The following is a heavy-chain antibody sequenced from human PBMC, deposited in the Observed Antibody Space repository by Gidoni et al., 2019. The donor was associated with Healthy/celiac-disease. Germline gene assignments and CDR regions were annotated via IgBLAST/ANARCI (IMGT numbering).Heavy chain of an antibody. V-gene: IGHV3-33*01. Sequence: QVQLLESGGGVVQPGRSLRLSCAASGFTFSSYGMHWVRKAPAKGLAWVAVIWYDGRNKYYADSVKGRFTISRDNSKNTLYLQMNSLRAEDTAVYYCAREGIDFWSGYYYYYYGMDVWGQGTTVTVSS. CDR3: AREGIDFWSGYYYYYYGMDV. CDR1: GFTFSSYG. CDR2: IWYDGRNK. J-gene: IGHJ6*02. D-gene: IGHD3-3*01.